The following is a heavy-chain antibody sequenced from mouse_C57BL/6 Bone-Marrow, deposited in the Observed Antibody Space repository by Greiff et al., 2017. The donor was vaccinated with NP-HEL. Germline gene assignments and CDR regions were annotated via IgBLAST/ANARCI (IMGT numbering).Heavy chain of an antibody. CDR3: ARGRGYLLLRSHY. Sequence: EVKLMESGGGLVKPGGSLKLSCAASGFTFSSYAMSWVRQTPEKRLEWVATISDGGSYTYYPDNVKGRFTISRDNAKNNLYLQMSHLKSEDTAMYYCARGRGYLLLRSHYWGQGTTLTVSS. CDR1: GFTFSSYA. J-gene: IGHJ2*01. D-gene: IGHD1-1*01. V-gene: IGHV5-4*03. CDR2: ISDGGSYT.